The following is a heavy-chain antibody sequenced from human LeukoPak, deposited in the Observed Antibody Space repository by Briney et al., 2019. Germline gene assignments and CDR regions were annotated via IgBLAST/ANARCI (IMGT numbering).Heavy chain of an antibody. Sequence: ASVKVSCKAFGYTFTSNYMHWVRQAPGQGPEWMGVISPSGGSTTYAQKFQGRVTLTTDASTSTAYMELRSLRSDDTAVYYCAREDIVVVPAALDYWGQGTLVTVSS. V-gene: IGHV1-46*01. CDR2: ISPSGGST. J-gene: IGHJ4*02. CDR1: GYTFTSNY. CDR3: AREDIVVVPAALDY. D-gene: IGHD2-2*01.